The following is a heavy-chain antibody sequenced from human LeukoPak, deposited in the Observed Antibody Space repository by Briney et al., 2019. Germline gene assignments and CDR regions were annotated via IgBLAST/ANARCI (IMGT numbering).Heavy chain of an antibody. V-gene: IGHV4-30-4*01. CDR2: IYYSGST. D-gene: IGHD3-16*02. CDR3: ARFIMITFGGVIVPLYYFDY. CDR1: GGSISSGDYY. J-gene: IGHJ4*02. Sequence: PSETLSLTCTVSGGSISSGDYYWSWIRQPPGKGLEWIGYIYYSGSTYYNPSLKSRVTISVDTSKNRFSLKLSSVTAADTAVYYCARFIMITFGGVIVPLYYFDYWGQGTLVTVSS.